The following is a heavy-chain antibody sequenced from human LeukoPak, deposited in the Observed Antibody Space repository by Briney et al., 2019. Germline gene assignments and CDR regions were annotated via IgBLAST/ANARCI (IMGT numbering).Heavy chain of an antibody. V-gene: IGHV1-18*01. CDR1: GYTFTSYG. J-gene: IGHJ4*02. D-gene: IGHD1-26*01. CDR3: ARGPIVLDY. CDR2: ISTYTGDT. Sequence: ASVKVSCKASGYTFTSYGVGWVRQAPGQRLEWMGWISTYTGDTKYAQKLQGRVTLTTDTSTSTAYMELRSLRSDDTAVYYCARGPIVLDYWGQGTLVTVSS.